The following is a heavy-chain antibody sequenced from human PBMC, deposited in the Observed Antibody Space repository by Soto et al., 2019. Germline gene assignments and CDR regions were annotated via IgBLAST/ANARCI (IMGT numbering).Heavy chain of an antibody. J-gene: IGHJ6*03. Sequence: QVQLQESGPGLVKPSETLSLSCNVSGGSISGHYWSWVRQTPGKGLEWIGYIYYSGSTNYNPSLTSRVTIAVDTSKNRFSLRLTSVTAADTAVYYCARGPYYDLIWNYYYMDVWGKGTTVTVSS. CDR3: ARGPYYDLIWNYYYMDV. CDR2: IYYSGST. V-gene: IGHV4-59*08. D-gene: IGHD3-16*01. CDR1: GGSISGHY.